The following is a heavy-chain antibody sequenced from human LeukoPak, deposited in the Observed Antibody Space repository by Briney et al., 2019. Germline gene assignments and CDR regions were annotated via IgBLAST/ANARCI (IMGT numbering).Heavy chain of an antibody. D-gene: IGHD5-12*01. Sequence: GGSLRLSCAASGFTFSSYWMHWVRQAPGKGLVWVSRINSDGGSITYADSVKGRFTISRDNAKNTLYLQMNSLRVEDTAVYYCAREGRVSGYDFDCWGQGTLVTVSS. CDR3: AREGRVSGYDFDC. V-gene: IGHV3-74*03. CDR2: INSDGGSI. J-gene: IGHJ4*02. CDR1: GFTFSSYW.